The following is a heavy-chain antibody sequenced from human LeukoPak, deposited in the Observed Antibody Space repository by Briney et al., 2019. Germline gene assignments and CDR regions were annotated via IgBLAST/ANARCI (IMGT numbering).Heavy chain of an antibody. Sequence: GGSLRLSCAASGFTFSSYTMHWIRQAPGKGLEWVSSISGSNSYIFYADSVKGRFTVSRDNAKDSLYLQMNSLRAEDTAVYYCARALTTLTYEGYWGQGILVTVSS. D-gene: IGHD1-1*01. CDR1: GFTFSSYT. CDR3: ARALTTLTYEGY. V-gene: IGHV3-21*01. J-gene: IGHJ4*02. CDR2: ISGSNSYI.